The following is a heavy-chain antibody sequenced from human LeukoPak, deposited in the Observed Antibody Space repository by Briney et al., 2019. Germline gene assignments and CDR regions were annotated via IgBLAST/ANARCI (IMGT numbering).Heavy chain of an antibody. J-gene: IGHJ4*02. CDR3: ARDGGSGIFTSGSFDY. Sequence: SETLSLTCTVSGYSITSGYYWGWTRPPPGKGLEWIGSIYHSGNTYYNPSLKSRVTISVDTSKNQFSLRLTSVTAADTAVYYCARDGGSGIFTSGSFDYWGQGTLVTVSS. D-gene: IGHD3-10*01. CDR1: GYSITSGYY. CDR2: IYHSGNT. V-gene: IGHV4-38-2*02.